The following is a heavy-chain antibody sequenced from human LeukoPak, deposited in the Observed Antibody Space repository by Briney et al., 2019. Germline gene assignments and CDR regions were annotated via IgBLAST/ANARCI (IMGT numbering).Heavy chain of an antibody. CDR1: GGSISSYY. D-gene: IGHD4-17*01. CDR3: ARSDDYGDYVGLDAFDI. V-gene: IGHV4-4*07. Sequence: SETLSLTCTVSGGSISSYYWSWIRQPAGKGLEWIGRIYTSGSTNYNPSLKSRVTMSVDTSKNQFSLKLSSVTAADTAVYYCARSDDYGDYVGLDAFDIWDQGTMVTVSS. J-gene: IGHJ3*02. CDR2: IYTSGST.